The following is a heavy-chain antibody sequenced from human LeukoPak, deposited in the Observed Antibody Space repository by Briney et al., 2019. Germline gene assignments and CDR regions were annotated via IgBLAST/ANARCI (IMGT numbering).Heavy chain of an antibody. CDR1: GFIFSKYW. V-gene: IGHV3-7*01. CDR3: ARDRTRFFL. D-gene: IGHD3-3*01. J-gene: IGHJ4*02. Sequence: PGRSLRLSCAASGFIFSKYWMSWVRQAPGKGLEWVANIRPDGSEKYYVDSVKGRFTISRDNAKNSLHLQMNSLRAEDTAVYYCARDRTRFFLGGQGTLVTVSS. CDR2: IRPDGSEK.